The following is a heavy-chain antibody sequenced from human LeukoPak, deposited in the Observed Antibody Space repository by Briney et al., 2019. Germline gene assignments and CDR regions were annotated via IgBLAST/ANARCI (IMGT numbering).Heavy chain of an antibody. CDR1: GLTLRSYA. D-gene: IGHD5-24*01. CDR2: ISWDGGST. V-gene: IGHV3-43*01. Sequence: GGSLRLSCAASGLTLRSYAMSWVRQAPGKGVEWVSLISWDGGSTYYADSVKGRFTISRENSKKSLYLQMNSLRTEDTALYYCAKEGRDGYNFWDYWGQGTLVTVSS. CDR3: AKEGRDGYNFWDY. J-gene: IGHJ4*02.